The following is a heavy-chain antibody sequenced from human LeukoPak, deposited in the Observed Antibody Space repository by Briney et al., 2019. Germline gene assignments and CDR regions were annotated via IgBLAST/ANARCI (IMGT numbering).Heavy chain of an antibody. CDR1: GFTFSSYA. CDR3: AKDLSNAFRSVGYGSGALDY. V-gene: IGHV3-30*04. CDR2: ISYDGSNK. J-gene: IGHJ4*02. Sequence: GRSLRLSCAASGFTFSSYAMHWVRQAPGKGLEWVAVISYDGSNKYYADSVKGRFTISRDNSKNTLYLQMNSLRAEDTAVYYCAKDLSNAFRSVGYGSGALDYWGQGTLVTVSS. D-gene: IGHD3-10*01.